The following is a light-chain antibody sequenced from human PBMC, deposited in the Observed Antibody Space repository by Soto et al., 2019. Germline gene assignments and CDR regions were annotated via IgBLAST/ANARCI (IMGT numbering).Light chain of an antibody. Sequence: IQVTRSPSSLSASVGDRVTITCRAIQSISSALAWYQQKPGKAPKLLVHDASSLESGVPSRFSGSGSGKDFTLNISSLQPEDFATYYCQQFNNYPPSVTFGQGTRLEIK. CDR3: QQFNNYPPSVT. V-gene: IGKV1D-13*01. CDR2: DAS. CDR1: QSISSA. J-gene: IGKJ5*01.